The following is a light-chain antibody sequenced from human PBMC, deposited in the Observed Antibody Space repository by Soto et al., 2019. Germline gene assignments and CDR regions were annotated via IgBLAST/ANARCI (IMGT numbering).Light chain of an antibody. V-gene: IGLV2-23*01. Sequence: QSALTQPASVSGSPGQSITISCPGTAVVVGSYNLVSWYQQHPGKAPKLMIYEGSKRPSGVSNRFSGSKSGNTASLTISGLQAEDEADYYCCSYAGSSTDVVFGGGTQLTVL. J-gene: IGLJ2*01. CDR1: AVVVGSYNL. CDR2: EGS. CDR3: CSYAGSSTDVV.